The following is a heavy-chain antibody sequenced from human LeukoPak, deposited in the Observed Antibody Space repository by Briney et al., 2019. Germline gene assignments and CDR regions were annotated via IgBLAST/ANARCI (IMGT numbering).Heavy chain of an antibody. CDR1: GFTFSSYA. J-gene: IGHJ4*02. CDR3: TRGGSRGLHNFFDY. CDR2: ISGSGGST. Sequence: GGSLRLSCAASGFTFSSYAMSWVRQAPGKGLEWVSAISGSGGSTYYADSVKGRFTISRDSATNSLYLQMSSLRAEDTAVYYCTRGGSRGLHNFFDYWGQGTLVTVSS. V-gene: IGHV3-23*01. D-gene: IGHD6-19*01.